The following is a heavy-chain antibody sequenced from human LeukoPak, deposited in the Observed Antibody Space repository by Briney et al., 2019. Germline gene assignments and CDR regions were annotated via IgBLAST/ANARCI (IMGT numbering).Heavy chain of an antibody. J-gene: IGHJ4*02. V-gene: IGHV3-7*01. D-gene: IGHD2-15*01. CDR3: ARGVVSGVDYFDY. CDR2: IKQDGSEK. Sequence: GGSLRLSCAASGFTFNSNGMHWVRQAPGKGLEWVANIKQDGSEKYYVDSVEGRFTISRDNVKNSLYLQVNSLIAEDTAVYYCARGVVSGVDYFDYWGQGTLVTVSS. CDR1: GFTFNSNG.